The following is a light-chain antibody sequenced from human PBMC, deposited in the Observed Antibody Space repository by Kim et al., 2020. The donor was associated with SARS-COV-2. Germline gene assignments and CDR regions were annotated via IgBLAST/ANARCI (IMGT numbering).Light chain of an antibody. Sequence: SSELTQDPAASGALGQIVRITCQGDSLRSYYASWYQQKPGQAPVLVIYGKNNRPSGIPDRFSGSSSGNTASLTITGAQAEDEADYYCNSRDSSGNHWVFGGGTHLTVL. CDR3: NSRDSSGNHWV. J-gene: IGLJ3*02. CDR2: GKN. CDR1: SLRSYY. V-gene: IGLV3-19*01.